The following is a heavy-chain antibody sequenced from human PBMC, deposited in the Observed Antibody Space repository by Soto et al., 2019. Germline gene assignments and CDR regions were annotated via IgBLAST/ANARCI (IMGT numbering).Heavy chain of an antibody. CDR2: TNHIGST. V-gene: IGHV4-34*01. J-gene: IGHJ4*02. Sequence: SETLSLTCAVYGGSFSGYSWTWIRQPPGTGLEWIGETNHIGSTNYNPSLKSRVTISVDTSKNQFSLKLTSVTAADTAVYYCARDKITGLFDYWGQGTLVTVS. CDR3: ARDKITGLFDY. D-gene: IGHD1-1*01. CDR1: GGSFSGYS.